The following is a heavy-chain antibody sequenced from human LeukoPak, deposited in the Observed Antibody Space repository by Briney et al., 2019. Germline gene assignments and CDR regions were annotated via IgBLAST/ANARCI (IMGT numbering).Heavy chain of an antibody. Sequence: GGSLSLSRAACGFTFSRYAMIWVRQAPGKGLEWVSAISGSGCSTYYSDSVKSRFTISRDNSKNTLYLQMNSLRADDTAVYYCAKSIHGLGYWGQGTLVTVSS. J-gene: IGHJ4*02. CDR3: AKSIHGLGY. CDR2: ISGSGCST. CDR1: GFTFSRYA. V-gene: IGHV3-23*01. D-gene: IGHD4-17*01.